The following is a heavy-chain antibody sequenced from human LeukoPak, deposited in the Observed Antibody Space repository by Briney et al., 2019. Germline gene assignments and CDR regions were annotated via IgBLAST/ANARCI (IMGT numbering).Heavy chain of an antibody. Sequence: SETLSLTCTVSGGSISSSSYYWGWIRQPPVKGLEWIGSIYYSGSTYYNPSLKSRVTISVDTSKNQFSLKLSSVTAADTAVYYCARGGSGSYYLLFGYWGQGTLVTVSS. CDR1: GGSISSSSYY. CDR3: ARGGSGSYYLLFGY. D-gene: IGHD3-10*01. CDR2: IYYSGST. V-gene: IGHV4-39*01. J-gene: IGHJ4*02.